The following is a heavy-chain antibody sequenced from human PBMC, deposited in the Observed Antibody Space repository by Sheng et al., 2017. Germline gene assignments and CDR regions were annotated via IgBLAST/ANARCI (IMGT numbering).Heavy chain of an antibody. Sequence: EVQLVESGGGLVQPGGSLRLSCAASGFTFSSYAMSWVRQAPGKGLEWVSAISGSGGSTYYADSVKGRFTISRDNSKNTLYLQMNSLRAEDTAVYYCAKYVYSSSITPYYYYGMDVWGQGTTVTVSS. V-gene: IGHV3-23*04. D-gene: IGHD6-6*01. CDR2: ISGSGGST. CDR3: AKYVYSSSITPYYYYGMDV. CDR1: GFTFSSYA. J-gene: IGHJ6*02.